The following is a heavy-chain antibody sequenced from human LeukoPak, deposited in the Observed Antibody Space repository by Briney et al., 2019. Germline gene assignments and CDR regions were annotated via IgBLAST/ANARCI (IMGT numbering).Heavy chain of an antibody. J-gene: IGHJ4*02. CDR3: ARTIGITMVRGVKSDGPDY. V-gene: IGHV1-8*01. Sequence: ASVKVSCKASGYTFTSYDIHWVRQATGQGLEGMGWMNPKRGNTGYAQKFQGRVTMTRNTSISTAYMELSSLRSEDTAVYYCARTIGITMVRGVKSDGPDYWGQGTLVTVSS. CDR2: MNPKRGNT. D-gene: IGHD3-10*01. CDR1: GYTFTSYD.